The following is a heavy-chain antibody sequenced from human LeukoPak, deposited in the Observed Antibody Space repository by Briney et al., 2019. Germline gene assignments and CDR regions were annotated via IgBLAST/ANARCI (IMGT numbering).Heavy chain of an antibody. D-gene: IGHD3-22*01. V-gene: IGHV4-34*01. J-gene: IGHJ3*02. CDR1: GGSFSGYY. CDR2: INHSGST. CDR3: ARGTASYYYDSSGRLHDAFDI. Sequence: PSETLSLTCAVYGGSFSGYYWSWIRQPPGKGLEWIGEINHSGSTNYNPSLKSRVTISVDTSKNQFSLKLSSVTAADTAVYYCARGTASYYYDSSGRLHDAFDIWGQGTMVTVSS.